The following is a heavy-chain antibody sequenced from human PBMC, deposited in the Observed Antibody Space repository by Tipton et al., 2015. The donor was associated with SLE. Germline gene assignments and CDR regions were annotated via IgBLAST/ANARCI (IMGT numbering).Heavy chain of an antibody. CDR1: GGSISSSIDF. Sequence: TLSLTCTVSGGSISSSIDFGGWIRQPPGKGLEWIGGMFYSGRTYYNLSLKSRVSISVDTSKNQFFLKLSSVTAADTAVHYCARGEWWTGDVDYWGQGTLVTVSS. J-gene: IGHJ4*02. CDR3: ARGEWWTGDVDY. D-gene: IGHD2-15*01. V-gene: IGHV4-39*07. CDR2: MFYSGRT.